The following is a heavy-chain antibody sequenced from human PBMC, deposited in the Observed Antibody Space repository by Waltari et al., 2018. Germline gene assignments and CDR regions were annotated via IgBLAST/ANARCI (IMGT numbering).Heavy chain of an antibody. CDR2: INPSGGST. CDR3: ARERSDAGAKGGGYYYGMDV. CDR1: GYTFTSYY. D-gene: IGHD1-26*01. Sequence: QVQLVQSGAEVQKPGASVKVSCKASGYTFTSYYMHWVRQAPGQGLEWMGIINPSGGSTSYAQKFQGRVTMTRDTSTSTVYMELSSLRSEDTAVYYCARERSDAGAKGGGYYYGMDVWGQGTTVTVSS. V-gene: IGHV1-46*01. J-gene: IGHJ6*02.